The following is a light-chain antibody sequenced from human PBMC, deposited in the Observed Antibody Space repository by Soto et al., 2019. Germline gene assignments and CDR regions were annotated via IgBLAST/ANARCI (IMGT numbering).Light chain of an antibody. V-gene: IGKV1-5*01. Sequence: DIQMTQSPSTLSASVGDRVTITCRASQNINRRLAWYQQKPGKAPNLLIYDASSLESGVPARFSGGGSGTEFTLTISSLQSEDFAVYYCQQYDNWPPWTFGQGTKVDI. CDR1: QNINRR. J-gene: IGKJ1*01. CDR2: DAS. CDR3: QQYDNWPPWT.